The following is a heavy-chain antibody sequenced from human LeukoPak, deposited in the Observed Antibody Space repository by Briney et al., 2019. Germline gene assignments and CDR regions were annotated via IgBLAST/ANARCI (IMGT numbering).Heavy chain of an antibody. V-gene: IGHV4-39*07. CDR1: GVSISSSSFY. D-gene: IGHD4-23*01. J-gene: IGHJ4*02. CDR2: IYYSGST. CDR3: ARDPGGNANFDY. Sequence: SETLSLTCTVSGVSISSSSFYWGWIRQPPGKGLEWIGSIYYSGSTYYNPSLKSRVTISVDTSKNQFSLKLSSVTAADTAVYYCARDPGGNANFDYWGQGTLVTVSS.